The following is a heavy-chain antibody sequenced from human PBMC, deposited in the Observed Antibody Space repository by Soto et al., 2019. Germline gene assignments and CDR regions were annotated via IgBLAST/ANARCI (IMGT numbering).Heavy chain of an antibody. J-gene: IGHJ3*02. CDR2: ISAYNGNT. CDR1: GYTFTSYG. D-gene: IGHD6-19*01. Sequence: ASVKVSCKASGYTFTSYGISWVRQAPGQGLEWMGWISAYNGNTNYAQKLQGRVTMTTDTSTSTAYLELRSLRSDDTAVYYCARDLEAVAGTRLAFDIWGQGTMVTVSS. CDR3: ARDLEAVAGTRLAFDI. V-gene: IGHV1-18*04.